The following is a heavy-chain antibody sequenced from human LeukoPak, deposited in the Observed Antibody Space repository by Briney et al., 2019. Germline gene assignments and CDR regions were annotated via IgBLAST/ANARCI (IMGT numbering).Heavy chain of an antibody. D-gene: IGHD7-27*01. V-gene: IGHV3-30*03. Sequence: PGRSLRLSCAASGFTFSSYGMHWVRQAPGKGLEWVAVISYDGSNKYYADSVKGRFTISRDNSKNTLYLQMNSLRAEDTAVYYCASGEPRGVNWFDPWGQGTLVTVSS. CDR2: ISYDGSNK. J-gene: IGHJ5*02. CDR1: GFTFSSYG. CDR3: ASGEPRGVNWFDP.